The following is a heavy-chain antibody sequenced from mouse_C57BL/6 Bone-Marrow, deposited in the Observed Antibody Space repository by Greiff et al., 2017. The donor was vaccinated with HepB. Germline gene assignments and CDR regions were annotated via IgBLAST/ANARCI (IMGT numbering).Heavy chain of an antibody. V-gene: IGHV1-50*01. D-gene: IGHD3-1*01. CDR3: ARRASLLSWFAY. Sequence: QVQLQQPGAEFVKPGASVKLSCKASGYTFTSYWMQWVKQRPGQGLEWIGEIDPSDSYINYNQKFKGKATLTVDTSSSTAYMQLRSLTSEDSAVYYGARRASLLSWFAYWGQGTLVTVSA. J-gene: IGHJ3*01. CDR1: GYTFTSYW. CDR2: IDPSDSYI.